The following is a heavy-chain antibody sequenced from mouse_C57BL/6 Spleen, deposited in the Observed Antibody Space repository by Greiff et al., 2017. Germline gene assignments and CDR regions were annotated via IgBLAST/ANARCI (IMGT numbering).Heavy chain of an antibody. Sequence: VKLMESGPGLVAPSQSLSITCTVSGFSLTSYGVDWVRQSPGKGLEWLGVIWGVGSTNYNSALKSRLSISKDNSKSQVFLKMNSLQTDDTAMYDCARSYDYDGYAMDYWGQGTSVTVSS. V-gene: IGHV2-6*01. CDR1: GFSLTSYG. CDR2: IWGVGST. J-gene: IGHJ4*01. D-gene: IGHD2-4*01. CDR3: ARSYDYDGYAMDY.